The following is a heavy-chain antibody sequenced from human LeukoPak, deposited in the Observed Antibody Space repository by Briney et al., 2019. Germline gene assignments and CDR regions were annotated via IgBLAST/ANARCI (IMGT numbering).Heavy chain of an antibody. V-gene: IGHV3-33*01. D-gene: IGHD5-18*01. CDR1: GFTFSSYG. CDR2: IWYDGSNK. CDR3: ARDRIQLWFYGMDV. J-gene: IGHJ6*04. Sequence: GGSLRLSCAASGFTFSSYGMHWVRQAPGKGLEWVAVIWYDGSNKYYADSVKGRFTISRDNSKNTLYLQMNSLRAEDAAVYYCARDRIQLWFYGMDVWGKGTTVTVSS.